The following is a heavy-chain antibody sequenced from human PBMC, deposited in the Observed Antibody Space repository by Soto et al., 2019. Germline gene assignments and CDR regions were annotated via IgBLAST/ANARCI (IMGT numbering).Heavy chain of an antibody. V-gene: IGHV4-31*03. Sequence: SETLSLTCTVSGGSISSGGYYWSWIRQHPGKGLEWIGYINYSGSTYYNPSLKSRVTISVDTSKNQFYLKLSSVTAADTAVYYCASGWGGPGPFDYWGQGTLVTVSS. CDR2: INYSGST. CDR3: ASGWGGPGPFDY. CDR1: GGSISSGGYY. D-gene: IGHD3-16*01. J-gene: IGHJ4*02.